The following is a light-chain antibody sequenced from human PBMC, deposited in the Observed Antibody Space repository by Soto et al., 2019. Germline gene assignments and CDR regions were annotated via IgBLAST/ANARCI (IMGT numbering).Light chain of an antibody. CDR3: QQYHRYWT. V-gene: IGKV1-5*01. Sequence: DFPMTKSPSTLSASVGDRVTITCRASQNIRSRLDWFQQKPGKAPKLLIYDASSLESWVPQRFSGSGAGTAFTLSISSLQTDDFSTYFCQQYHRYWTFGQGTKVE. J-gene: IGKJ1*01. CDR1: QNIRSR. CDR2: DAS.